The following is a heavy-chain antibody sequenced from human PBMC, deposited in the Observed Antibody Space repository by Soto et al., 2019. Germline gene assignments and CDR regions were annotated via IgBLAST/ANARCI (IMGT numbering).Heavy chain of an antibody. D-gene: IGHD3-10*01. J-gene: IGHJ5*02. CDR2: IYHSGST. Sequence: SETLSLTCAVSGGSINSSNWWSWVSQHPGKGLEWIGEIYHSGSTNYNPSLNSRVTMSVDKSKNQFSLKLSSVTAADTAVYYCARDYMVRGVMRWFDPWGQGTLVTVSS. CDR1: GGSINSSNW. V-gene: IGHV4-4*02. CDR3: ARDYMVRGVMRWFDP.